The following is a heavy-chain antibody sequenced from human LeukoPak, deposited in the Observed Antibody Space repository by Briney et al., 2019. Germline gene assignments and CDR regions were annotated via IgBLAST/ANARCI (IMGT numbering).Heavy chain of an antibody. Sequence: GGSLRLSCAASGFTFSSYAMSWVRQAPGKGLEWVSAISGSGGSTYYADSVKGRFTISRDNSKNTLYLQMNSLRAEDTAVYYCAKKFFGYSRGNYFDYWGQGTLVTVSS. V-gene: IGHV3-23*01. CDR3: AKKFFGYSRGNYFDY. D-gene: IGHD6-13*01. CDR2: ISGSGGST. J-gene: IGHJ4*02. CDR1: GFTFSSYA.